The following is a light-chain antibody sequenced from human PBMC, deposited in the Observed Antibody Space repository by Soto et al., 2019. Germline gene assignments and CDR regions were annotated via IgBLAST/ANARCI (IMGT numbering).Light chain of an antibody. Sequence: DIQMTHSPSSLSASVGDRVTITCRASQSIGRFLNWHQQKPGKAPNVLINVASTLRSGVPSRFSGSGSGTDFNLTINSLQPEDFATYFCQQSFTTPLTFGGGTKVDIK. CDR3: QQSFTTPLT. CDR1: QSIGRF. V-gene: IGKV1-39*01. J-gene: IGKJ4*01. CDR2: VAS.